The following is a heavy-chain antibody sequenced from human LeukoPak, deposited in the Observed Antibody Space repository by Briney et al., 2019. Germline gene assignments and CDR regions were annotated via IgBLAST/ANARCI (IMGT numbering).Heavy chain of an antibody. CDR1: GFTFSSYW. J-gene: IGHJ6*02. V-gene: IGHV3-7*03. CDR2: INHNGNVS. D-gene: IGHD3-16*01. Sequence: GGSLRLSCAASGFTFSSYWMNWARQAPGKGLEWVASINHNGNVSYYVDSVKGRFTISRDNAKNSLYLQMSNLRTEDTAVYFCARGGGLDVWGQGATVTVSS. CDR3: ARGGGLDV.